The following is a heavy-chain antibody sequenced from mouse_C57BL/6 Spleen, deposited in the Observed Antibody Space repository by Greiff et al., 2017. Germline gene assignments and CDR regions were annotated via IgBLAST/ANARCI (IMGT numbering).Heavy chain of an antibody. CDR3: ARGDYYDYDRNWYFDV. V-gene: IGHV1-64*01. CDR1: GYTFTSYW. Sequence: QVQLQQPGAELVKPGASVKLSCKASGYTFTSYWMHWVKQRPGQGLEWIGMIHPDSGSTNYNEKFKSKATLTVDKSSSTAYMQLSSLTSKDSAVYDCARGDYYDYDRNWYFDVWGTGTTVTVSS. CDR2: IHPDSGST. J-gene: IGHJ1*03. D-gene: IGHD2-4*01.